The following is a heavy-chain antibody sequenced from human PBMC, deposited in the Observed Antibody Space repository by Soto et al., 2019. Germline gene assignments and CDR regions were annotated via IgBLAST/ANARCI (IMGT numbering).Heavy chain of an antibody. CDR2: IIPILDIT. Sequence: QVQLVHSGAEVKKPGSSVKVSCKASGGTFSSYPISWVRQAPGQGLEWMGRIIPILDITDYAQRFQGRVTITADKSTSTAYMELSSLSSDDTAVYYCARPTSTGTTSGYYFDYWGQGTRVTVSS. J-gene: IGHJ4*02. V-gene: IGHV1-69*02. D-gene: IGHD1-7*01. CDR1: GGTFSSYP. CDR3: ARPTSTGTTSGYYFDY.